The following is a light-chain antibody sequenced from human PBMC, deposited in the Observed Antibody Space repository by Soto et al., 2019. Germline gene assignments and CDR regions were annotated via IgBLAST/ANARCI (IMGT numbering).Light chain of an antibody. CDR3: QQSYSGPPIT. J-gene: IGKJ5*01. CDR1: QSVSNY. V-gene: IGKV3-11*01. CDR2: ETS. Sequence: EIVLTQSPATLSLSPGERATLSCRASQSVSNYLSWYQQKPGQAPRLLMYETSRRATGIPARFSGSGSGTDFTLTINSLQPEDFATYYCQQSYSGPPITFGQGTRLEIK.